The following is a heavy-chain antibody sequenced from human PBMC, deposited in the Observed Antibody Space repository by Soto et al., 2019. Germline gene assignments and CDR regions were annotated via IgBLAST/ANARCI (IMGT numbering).Heavy chain of an antibody. CDR1: GYTFTNYG. CDR2: VSGYNGNT. Sequence: QVQLVQSGAEVKKPGASVRVSCKASGYTFTNYGISWVRQAPGQGLEWMGWVSGYNGNTNYAQKLRGRVTMTTDTSASTAYMELRTLRSDDTAVYYCARDEGSHGFDSWGQGTLVTVSS. CDR3: ARDEGSHGFDS. J-gene: IGHJ4*02. V-gene: IGHV1-18*04. D-gene: IGHD6-19*01.